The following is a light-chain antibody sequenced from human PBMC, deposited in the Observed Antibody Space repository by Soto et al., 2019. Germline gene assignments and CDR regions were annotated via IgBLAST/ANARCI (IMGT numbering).Light chain of an antibody. Sequence: QSVLTQPPSASGTPGQIVTVSCSGSTSDIGTNGVNWFQHLPGTAPRLLIYTNNQPPSGDPDPFSGSKSGTSASLAISGLQSEDEDTYYCATWHDSSYVFGTGTKLTVL. CDR3: ATWHDSSYV. J-gene: IGLJ1*01. CDR1: TSDIGTNG. V-gene: IGLV1-44*01. CDR2: TNN.